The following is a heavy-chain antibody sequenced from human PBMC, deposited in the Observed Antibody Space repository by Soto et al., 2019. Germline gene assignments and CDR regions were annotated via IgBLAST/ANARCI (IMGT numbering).Heavy chain of an antibody. CDR2: ISYGGSNK. CDR3: AKDNCISTSCYRLYNWFDP. CDR1: GFTFSSYG. V-gene: IGHV3-30*18. J-gene: IGHJ5*02. Sequence: QVQLVESGGGVVQPGRSLRLSCAASGFTFSSYGMHWVRQAPGKWLEWVAVISYGGSNKYYAYSVKDRFTISRDNSKNTLYLQMNHLRAEDTAVYYCAKDNCISTSCYRLYNWFDPWGQGTLVTVSS. D-gene: IGHD2-2*01.